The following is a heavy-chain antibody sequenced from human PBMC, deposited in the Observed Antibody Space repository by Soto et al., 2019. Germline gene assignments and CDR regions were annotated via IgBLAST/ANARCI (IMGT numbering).Heavy chain of an antibody. CDR2: FYYSGSS. Sequence: QLQLQESGPGLVKPSETLSLTCIVSGGSSSSYYWGWIRQPPGKGLEWIGSFYYSGSSYYNPSLKSRVTISVDTSKNQFFLKLTSVTAADTAVYYCAMDTAMVLEGMDVWGQGTTVTVSS. D-gene: IGHD5-18*01. CDR3: AMDTAMVLEGMDV. CDR1: GGSSSSYY. V-gene: IGHV4-39*01. J-gene: IGHJ6*02.